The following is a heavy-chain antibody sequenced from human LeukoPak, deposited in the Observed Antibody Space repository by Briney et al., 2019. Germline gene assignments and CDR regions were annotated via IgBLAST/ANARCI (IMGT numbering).Heavy chain of an antibody. V-gene: IGHV3-33*08. CDR1: GFTFSSYG. CDR3: ARGVAAAGANTPPFDY. CDR2: IWYDGSNK. J-gene: IGHJ4*02. D-gene: IGHD6-13*01. Sequence: PGGSLRLSCAASGFTFSSYGMHWVRQAPGKGLEWVAVIWYDGSNKYYADSVKGRFTISRDNSKNTLYLQMNSLRAEDTAVYYCARGVAAAGANTPPFDYWGQGTLVTVSS.